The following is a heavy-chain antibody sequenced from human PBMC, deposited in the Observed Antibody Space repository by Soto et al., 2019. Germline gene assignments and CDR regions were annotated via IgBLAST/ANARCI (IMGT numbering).Heavy chain of an antibody. CDR1: VDSVSSNSAA. J-gene: IGHJ5*02. V-gene: IGHV6-1*01. Sequence: QTLSLICAICVDSVSSNSAAGDWSRQSPSRGLEWLGRTYYRSKWYNDYAVSVKSRITINPDTSNNQFSLQLNSVTPEDTAVYYCARARLFSGYSYGYSSNWFDPWGQGTLVTVSS. CDR2: TYYRSKWYN. D-gene: IGHD5-18*01. CDR3: ARARLFSGYSYGYSSNWFDP.